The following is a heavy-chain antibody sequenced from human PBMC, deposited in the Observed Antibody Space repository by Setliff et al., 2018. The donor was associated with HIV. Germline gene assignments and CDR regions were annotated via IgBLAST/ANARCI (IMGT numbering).Heavy chain of an antibody. CDR3: AQLGMVDDFDY. CDR2: IYYSGST. J-gene: IGHJ4*02. CDR1: GDSVSSRSYY. Sequence: SETLSLTCTVSGDSVSSRSYYWSWIRQPPGKGLEWIGYIYYSGSTDYNPSLKSRVTISVDTSKNHFSLKLRSVTAADTAVYYCAQLGMVDDFDYWGQGTLVTVSS. D-gene: IGHD1-1*01. V-gene: IGHV4-61*03.